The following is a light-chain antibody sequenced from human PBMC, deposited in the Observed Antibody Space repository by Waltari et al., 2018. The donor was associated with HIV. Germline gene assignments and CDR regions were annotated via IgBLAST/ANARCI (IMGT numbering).Light chain of an antibody. Sequence: SYELTQPPSVSVSPGQTASITCPGDKLGDKYACWYQQKPGQSPVLVIYKDNKRPSGIAERFSGSNSGNTATLTISGAQAMDEADYYCQAWDNSVVFGGGTKLTVL. V-gene: IGLV3-1*01. J-gene: IGLJ2*01. CDR3: QAWDNSVV. CDR1: KLGDKY. CDR2: KDN.